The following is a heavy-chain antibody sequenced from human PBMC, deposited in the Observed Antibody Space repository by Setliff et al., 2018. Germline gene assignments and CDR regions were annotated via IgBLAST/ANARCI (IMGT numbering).Heavy chain of an antibody. D-gene: IGHD1-26*01. CDR2: LYHGGTT. V-gene: IGHV4-38-2*01. CDR3: ARVPALGGMVGTHGVDY. J-gene: IGHJ4*02. CDR1: SLSVSSGYF. Sequence: SETLSLTCAVSSLSVSSGYFWGWIRQPPGKGLEWIGCLYHGGTTHYNPSLKSRVTISLDTSKNGFSLKLSSVTAADTAVYYCARVPALGGMVGTHGVDYWGQGTLVTVSA.